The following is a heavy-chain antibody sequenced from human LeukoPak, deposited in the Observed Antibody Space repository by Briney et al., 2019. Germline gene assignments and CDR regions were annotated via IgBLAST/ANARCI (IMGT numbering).Heavy chain of an antibody. J-gene: IGHJ5*02. V-gene: IGHV3-64*01. D-gene: IGHD4-17*01. CDR2: ISSNGDTT. CDR3: ARDGEHYGDFGYNWFDP. Sequence: PGGSLRLSCAASGFIFSNYAMHWVRQAPGKGLEFVSSISSNGDTTYYANSVKGRFTISRDNSKNTLYLQMGSLRAEDMAVYYCARDGEHYGDFGYNWFDPWGQGTLVTVSS. CDR1: GFIFSNYA.